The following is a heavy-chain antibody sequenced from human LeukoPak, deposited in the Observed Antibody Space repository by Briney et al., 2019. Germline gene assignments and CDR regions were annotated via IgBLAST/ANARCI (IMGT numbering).Heavy chain of an antibody. CDR1: GFTFSSYW. CDR3: ARILGESYLEVEDY. V-gene: IGHV3-74*01. J-gene: IGHJ4*02. CDR2: INSDGSST. Sequence: GGSLRLSCAASGFTFSSYWMHWVRHARGKGLVWVSRINSDGSSTNYADSVKGRFTISRDNAKNTLYLQMNSLRAEDTAVYYCARILGESYLEVEDYWGQGTLVTVSS. D-gene: IGHD1-26*01.